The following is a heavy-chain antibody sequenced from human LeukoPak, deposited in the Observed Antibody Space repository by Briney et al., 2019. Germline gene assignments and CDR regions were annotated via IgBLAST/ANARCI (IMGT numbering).Heavy chain of an antibody. Sequence: ASVKVSCKVSGYTLTELSMHWVRQAPGKGLEWMGGFDPGDGETIYAQKFQGRVTMTEDTSTDTAYMELSSLRSEDTAVYYCATVAPSGYLRLYYYGMDVWGQGTTVTVSS. J-gene: IGHJ6*02. V-gene: IGHV1-24*01. CDR3: ATVAPSGYLRLYYYGMDV. CDR2: FDPGDGET. D-gene: IGHD5-12*01. CDR1: GYTLTELS.